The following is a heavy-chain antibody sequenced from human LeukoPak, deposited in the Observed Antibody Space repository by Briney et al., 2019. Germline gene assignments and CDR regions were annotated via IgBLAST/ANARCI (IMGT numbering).Heavy chain of an antibody. CDR3: RGALAAAATDYYFDY. CDR2: ISSSGTHI. J-gene: IGHJ4*02. Sequence: PGWALRLSCAASGFTFSTYSVNGVGQAPGKGLEGVSSISSSGTHIYYAYSVKGGFTISRENAMNSLYLQMNSLRDSDSAVCACRGALAAAATDYYFDYWGQGTLVTVSS. CDR1: GFTFSTYS. D-gene: IGHD6-13*01. V-gene: IGHV3-21*01.